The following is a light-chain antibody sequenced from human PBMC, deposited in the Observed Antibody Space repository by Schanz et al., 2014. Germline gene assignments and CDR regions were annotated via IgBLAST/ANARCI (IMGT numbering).Light chain of an antibody. CDR2: DVT. V-gene: IGLV2-14*01. CDR1: SSDVGGYNY. CDR3: CSYVGHSTVL. Sequence: QSALTQPASVSGSPGQSITISCTGTSSDVGGYNYVSWYQQYPGKAPKLMIYDVTNRPSGVSNRFSGSKSGNTASLTISGLQAEDEADYYCCSYVGHSTVLFGGGTKVTVL. J-gene: IGLJ2*01.